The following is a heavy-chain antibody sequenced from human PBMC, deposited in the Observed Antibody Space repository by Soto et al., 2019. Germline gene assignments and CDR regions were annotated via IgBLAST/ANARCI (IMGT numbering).Heavy chain of an antibody. J-gene: IGHJ3*02. CDR1: GLSICVYY. V-gene: IGHV4-59*07. Sequence: SDSLSLTSTLSGLSICVYYWRWIRQPPGKGLEWIGYIYYSGSTNYNPSLKSRVTISVDTSKNQFSLKLSSVTAADTAVYYCARFYDSSGDAFDIWGQGTMVS. D-gene: IGHD3-22*01. CDR3: ARFYDSSGDAFDI. CDR2: IYYSGST.